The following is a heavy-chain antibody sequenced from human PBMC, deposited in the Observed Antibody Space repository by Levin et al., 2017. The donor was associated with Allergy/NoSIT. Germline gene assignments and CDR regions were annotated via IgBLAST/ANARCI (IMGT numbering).Heavy chain of an antibody. Sequence: PSETLSLTCTVSGVSITNYYWGWIRQPPGRGLEWIAHSYYSGSTDYNPPLMRRVVVSLDKSKNQFPLRLSSVTAAATAVYYCAKGARDYYDTSGPSNYFDSWGQGTLVTVSS. J-gene: IGHJ4*02. CDR3: AKGARDYYDTSGPSNYFDS. D-gene: IGHD3-22*01. V-gene: IGHV4-59*01. CDR2: SYYSGST. CDR1: GVSITNYY.